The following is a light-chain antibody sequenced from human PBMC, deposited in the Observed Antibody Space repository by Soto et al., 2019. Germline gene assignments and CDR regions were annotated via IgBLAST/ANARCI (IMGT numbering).Light chain of an antibody. CDR3: QQYGNSRWT. Sequence: EVVLTQSPGTLSLFPGERATLSCRASQSVNSSYLAWYQQKPGQAPRLLIFGASSRATGIPDRFSGSGSGTDFILTISRLEPEDFAVYYCQQYGNSRWTFGQGTKVDIK. J-gene: IGKJ1*01. CDR2: GAS. CDR1: QSVNSSY. V-gene: IGKV3-20*01.